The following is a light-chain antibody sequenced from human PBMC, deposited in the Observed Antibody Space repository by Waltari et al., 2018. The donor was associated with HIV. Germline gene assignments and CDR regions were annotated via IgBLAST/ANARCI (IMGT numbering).Light chain of an antibody. V-gene: IGLV2-23*03. CDR3: CSYAGSSTFVV. Sequence: QSALPHPASVSGSPGHPITISCTGPSIDVGSYNLLSWYQQHPGKAPKLMIYEGSKRPSGVSNRFSGSKSGNTASLTISGLQAEDEADYYCCSYAGSSTFVVFGGGTKLTVL. CDR2: EGS. CDR1: SIDVGSYNL. J-gene: IGLJ2*01.